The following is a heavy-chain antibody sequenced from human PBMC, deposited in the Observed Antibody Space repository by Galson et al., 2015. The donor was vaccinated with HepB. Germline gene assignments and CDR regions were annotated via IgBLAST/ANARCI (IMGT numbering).Heavy chain of an antibody. Sequence: SVKVSCKASGYTFISYNMHWVRQAPGQGLEWMGGIIPIFGTANYAQKFQGRVTITADESTSTAYMELSSLRSEDTAVYYCARGSGEGAFDIWGQGTMVTVSS. V-gene: IGHV1-69*13. CDR2: IIPIFGTA. J-gene: IGHJ3*02. CDR1: GYTFISYN. D-gene: IGHD1-1*01. CDR3: ARGSGEGAFDI.